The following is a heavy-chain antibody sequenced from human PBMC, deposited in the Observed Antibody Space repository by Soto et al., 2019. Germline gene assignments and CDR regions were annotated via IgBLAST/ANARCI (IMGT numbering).Heavy chain of an antibody. J-gene: IGHJ3*02. V-gene: IGHV1-69*01. Sequence: QVQLVQSGAEVKKPGSSVKVSCKASGATFSSYAISWVRQVPGQGLEWMGGIIPIFGTANYAQKFQGRVTITADESTSTAYMELSSLRSEDTAVYYCARVPGRGAPFTLAFDIWGQGTMVTVSS. CDR3: ARVPGRGAPFTLAFDI. CDR1: GATFSSYA. CDR2: IIPIFGTA. D-gene: IGHD3-10*01.